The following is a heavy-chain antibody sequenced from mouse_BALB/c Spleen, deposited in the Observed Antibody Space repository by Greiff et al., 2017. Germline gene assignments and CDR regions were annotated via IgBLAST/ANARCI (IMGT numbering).Heavy chain of an antibody. J-gene: IGHJ3*01. CDR1: GFTFSSYD. D-gene: IGHD1-1*01. Sequence: EVMLVESGGGLVKPGGSLKLSCAASGFTFSSYDMSWVRQTPEKRLEWVASISSGGSYYYPDSVKGRVTISRYNARNILYLQMSSLRSEDTAMYYCASAKSSIYYYVGYWGQGTLVTVSA. CDR3: ASAKSSIYYYVGY. V-gene: IGHV5-6-5*01. CDR2: ISSGGSY.